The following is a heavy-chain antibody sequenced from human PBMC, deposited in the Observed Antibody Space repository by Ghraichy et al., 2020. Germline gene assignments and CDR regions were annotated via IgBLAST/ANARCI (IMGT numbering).Heavy chain of an antibody. J-gene: IGHJ6*02. D-gene: IGHD3-22*01. CDR2: IYYSGST. CDR1: GGSISSGGYY. V-gene: IGHV4-31*03. CDR3: AKDRVAYYYDSSGYYYDYYYGMDV. Sequence: SETLSLTCTVSGGSISSGGYYWSWIRQHPGKGLEWIGYIYYSGSTYYNPSLKSRVTISVDTSKNQFSLKLSSVTAADTAVYYCAKDRVAYYYDSSGYYYDYYYGMDVWGQGTTVTVSS.